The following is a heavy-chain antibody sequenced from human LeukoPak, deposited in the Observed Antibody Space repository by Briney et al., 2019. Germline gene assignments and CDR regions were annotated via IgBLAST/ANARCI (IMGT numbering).Heavy chain of an antibody. Sequence: GGSLRLSCAASGFSFSTYGMHWGRQAPGKGLQWVAIISTDGSHKHYADSVKGRLTISRDNSKNTLYLQINSLGPEHTAVYYCAREGPISSSCRKRFYFYALDVWGQGTTVTVSS. V-gene: IGHV3-30*03. CDR2: ISTDGSHK. CDR3: AREGPISSSCRKRFYFYALDV. D-gene: IGHD6-13*01. J-gene: IGHJ6*02. CDR1: GFSFSTYG.